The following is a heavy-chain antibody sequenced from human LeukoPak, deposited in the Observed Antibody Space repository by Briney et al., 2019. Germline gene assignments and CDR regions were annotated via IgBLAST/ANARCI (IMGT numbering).Heavy chain of an antibody. Sequence: PGGSLRLSCAASGFSFSSYAMHWVRQAPGKGLEWVAVISYDGSNKYYADSVKGRFTISRDSSKNTLYLQMNSLRAEDTAVYYCARGGAVAFSFDYWGQGTLVTVSS. CDR1: GFSFSSYA. V-gene: IGHV3-30-3*01. D-gene: IGHD6-19*01. CDR3: ARGGAVAFSFDY. CDR2: ISYDGSNK. J-gene: IGHJ4*02.